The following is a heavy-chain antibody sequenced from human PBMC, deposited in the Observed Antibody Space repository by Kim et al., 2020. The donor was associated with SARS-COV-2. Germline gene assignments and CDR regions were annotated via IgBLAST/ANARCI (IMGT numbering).Heavy chain of an antibody. CDR1: GFTFSSYW. CDR2: IKQDGSEK. J-gene: IGHJ6*02. V-gene: IGHV3-7*01. CDR3: ARDGEWFGELEVYYYYGMDV. D-gene: IGHD3-10*01. Sequence: GGSLRLSCAASGFTFSSYWMSWVRQAPGKGLEWVANIKQDGSEKYYVDSVKGRFTISRDNAKNSLYLQMNSLRAEDTAVYYCARDGEWFGELEVYYYYGMDVWGQGTTVTVSS.